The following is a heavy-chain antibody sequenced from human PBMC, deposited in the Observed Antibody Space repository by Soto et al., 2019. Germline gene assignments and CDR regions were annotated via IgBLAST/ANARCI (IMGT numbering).Heavy chain of an antibody. Sequence: SVKVSCKASGGTFSSYAISWVRQAPGQGLEWMGGIIPIFGTANYAQKFQGRVTITADESTSTAYMELSSLRSEDTAVYYCAVPDSSSSVGYFDYWGQGTLVTVSS. V-gene: IGHV1-69*13. CDR2: IIPIFGTA. CDR1: GGTFSSYA. CDR3: AVPDSSSSVGYFDY. D-gene: IGHD6-6*01. J-gene: IGHJ4*02.